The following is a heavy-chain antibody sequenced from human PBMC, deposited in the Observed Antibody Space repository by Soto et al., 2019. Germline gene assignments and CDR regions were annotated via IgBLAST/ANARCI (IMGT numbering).Heavy chain of an antibody. CDR2: ISGSGAST. V-gene: IGHV3-23*01. CDR3: GKESGPRLPHKEGI. Sequence: GGSLRLSCAASGFTFSSYAISWVRQAPWKGLEWVSAISGSGASTYYADSVKGRFTISRDNSKNTLYLQMNSLRAEDTAVYYSGKESGPRLPHKEGISAQGTRVTVS. J-gene: IGHJ3*02. D-gene: IGHD4-17*01. CDR1: GFTFSSYA.